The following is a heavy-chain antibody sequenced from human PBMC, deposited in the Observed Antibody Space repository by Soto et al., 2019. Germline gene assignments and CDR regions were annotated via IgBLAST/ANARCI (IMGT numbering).Heavy chain of an antibody. V-gene: IGHV3-30*18. CDR1: GFTFSSYG. J-gene: IGHJ4*02. Sequence: GGSLRLSCAASGFTFSSYGMHWVRQAPGKGLEWVAVISYDGSNKYYADSVKGRFTISRDNSKNTLYLQMNSLRAEDTAVYYCAKDRSPKRWLHLWLDYWGQGTLVTVSS. D-gene: IGHD5-12*01. CDR2: ISYDGSNK. CDR3: AKDRSPKRWLHLWLDY.